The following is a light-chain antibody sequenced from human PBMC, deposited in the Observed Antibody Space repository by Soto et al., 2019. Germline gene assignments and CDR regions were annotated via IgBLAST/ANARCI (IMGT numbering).Light chain of an antibody. CDR3: QQRSNWPRFT. J-gene: IGKJ4*01. V-gene: IGKV3-11*01. CDR2: DAS. Sequence: EIVLTQSPATLSLSPGERATLSCRASQSVSSYLAWYQQKPGQAPRLLIYDASNRATGIPARFSGSGSGTDFTLTISSLESEDFAVYYCQQRSNWPRFTFGGGTKVEIK. CDR1: QSVSSY.